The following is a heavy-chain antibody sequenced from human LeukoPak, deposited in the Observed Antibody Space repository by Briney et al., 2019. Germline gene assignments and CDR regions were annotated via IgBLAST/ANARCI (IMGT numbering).Heavy chain of an antibody. V-gene: IGHV5-51*01. CDR1: GNSFTSYW. J-gene: IGHJ4*02. Sequence: PGESLKISCKGSGNSFTSYWIGWVRQMPGKSLEWMGIIYPGDSDTRYSPSFQGQVTISADKSISTAYLQWSSLKASDTAMYYCARFLISSWDYYFDYWGQGTLVTVSS. D-gene: IGHD2-2*01. CDR2: IYPGDSDT. CDR3: ARFLISSWDYYFDY.